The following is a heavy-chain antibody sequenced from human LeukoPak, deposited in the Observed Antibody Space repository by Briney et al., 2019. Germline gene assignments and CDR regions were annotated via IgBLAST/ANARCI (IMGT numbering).Heavy chain of an antibody. V-gene: IGHV3-66*01. CDR3: ARARYDILTGYPYLGY. D-gene: IGHD3-9*01. CDR2: IYSGGST. Sequence: GGSLRLSCAASGFTVSSNYMSWVRQAPGKGLEWVSVIYSGGSTYYADSVKGRFTISRDNSKNTLYLQMNSLRAEDTAVYYCARARYDILTGYPYLGYWGQGTLVTVSS. J-gene: IGHJ4*02. CDR1: GFTVSSNY.